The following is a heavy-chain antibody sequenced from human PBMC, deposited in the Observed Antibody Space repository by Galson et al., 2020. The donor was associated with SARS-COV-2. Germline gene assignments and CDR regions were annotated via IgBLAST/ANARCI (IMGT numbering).Heavy chain of an antibody. CDR2: ISRSGGGT. J-gene: IGHJ4*02. CDR3: AKAQYNTYWEDY. V-gene: IGHV3-23*01. Sequence: GGSMRLSCAASEFNFSNYAMNWVRQAPGKGLEWVSTISRSGGGTYYADSVKGRFTISRDDSKNTLYLQMNSLRAEDTAVYYCAKAQYNTYWEDYWGEGTLVTVAS. CDR1: EFNFSNYA. D-gene: IGHD1-20*01.